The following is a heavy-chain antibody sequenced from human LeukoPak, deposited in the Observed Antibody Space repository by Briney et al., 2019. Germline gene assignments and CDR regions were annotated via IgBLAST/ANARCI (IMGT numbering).Heavy chain of an antibody. CDR3: AGGGSGWPFDH. J-gene: IGHJ4*02. V-gene: IGHV4-38-2*02. Sequence: SETLSLTCTVSGYSISSGYYWGWIRQPPGKGLEWIGSTAHGGNTYYNPSLKSRVATSVDTSKNHLSLRLISVTAADTAVYYCAGGGSGWPFDHWGQGTLVTVSS. D-gene: IGHD6-19*01. CDR2: TAHGGNT. CDR1: GYSISSGYY.